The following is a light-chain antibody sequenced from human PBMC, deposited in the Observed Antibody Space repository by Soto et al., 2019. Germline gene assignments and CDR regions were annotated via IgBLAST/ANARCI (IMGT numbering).Light chain of an antibody. CDR3: QQYDSSPPWT. J-gene: IGKJ1*01. V-gene: IGKV3-20*01. CDR1: QSISSSY. Sequence: EIVFTQSPGTLSLSPGERATLSCRASQSISSSYLAWYQQTPGQAPRLLLYGASSRANDIPGRSSSSGSGTNYTLIISRLEPEDFAVYYYQQYDSSPPWTFGQGTKVDIK. CDR2: GAS.